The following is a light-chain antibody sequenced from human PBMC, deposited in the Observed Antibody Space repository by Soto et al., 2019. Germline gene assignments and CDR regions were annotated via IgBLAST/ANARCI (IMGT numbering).Light chain of an antibody. CDR2: GAS. CDR1: QSVSSSY. CDR3: QHYGSSRWT. V-gene: IGKV3-20*01. Sequence: EIVLTQSPGTLSLSPGERATLSCRASQSVSSSYLAWYQQKPGQAPRLLIYGASSRATGIPDRFSGSGSGTDFTLTISRLEPEDFAVYYCQHYGSSRWTFVQGTKVEIK. J-gene: IGKJ1*01.